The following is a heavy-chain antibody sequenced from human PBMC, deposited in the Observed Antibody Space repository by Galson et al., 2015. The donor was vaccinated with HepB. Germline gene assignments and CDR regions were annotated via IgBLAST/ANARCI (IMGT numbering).Heavy chain of an antibody. CDR2: INTDGSTT. J-gene: IGHJ4*02. Sequence: SLRLSCAASGFTFSSYWMHWVRQAPGKGPVWVSRINTDGSTTTYADSVKGRFTISRDNGKNTLDLLMNSLRAEDTAVYYCARHEGSEDIVLMVYPGGVDYWGQGTLVTVSS. CDR3: ARHEGSEDIVLMVYPGGVDY. CDR1: GFTFSSYW. V-gene: IGHV3-74*01. D-gene: IGHD2-8*01.